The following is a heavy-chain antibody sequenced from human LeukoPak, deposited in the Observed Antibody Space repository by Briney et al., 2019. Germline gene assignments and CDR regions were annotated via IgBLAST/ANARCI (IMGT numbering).Heavy chain of an antibody. CDR1: GFTFNTYP. CDR2: IQDDGAKT. D-gene: IGHD3-22*01. CDR3: ATQTITLVVVISPFDY. J-gene: IGHJ4*02. V-gene: IGHV3-30*02. Sequence: PGGSLRLSCAASGFTFNTYPMHWVRQAPGKGLEWVALIQDDGAKTNYADSVRGRFTISRGNSRSTVYLQMNSPKPDDTAVYYCATQTITLVVVISPFDYWGQGALVTVSS.